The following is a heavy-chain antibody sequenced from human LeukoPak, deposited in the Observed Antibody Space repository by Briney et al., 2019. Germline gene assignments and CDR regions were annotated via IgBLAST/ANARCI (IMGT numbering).Heavy chain of an antibody. CDR3: AREDRGRLRAFDI. CDR2: IYYSGST. Sequence: SQTLSLTCTVSGGSTNGGGYYWSWIRQHPGKGLEWIGYIYYSGSTYYNPSLKSRVTISVDTSKNQFSLKLSSVTAADTAVYYCAREDRGRLRAFDIWGQGTMVTVSS. CDR1: GGSTNGGGYY. J-gene: IGHJ3*02. V-gene: IGHV4-31*03. D-gene: IGHD3-22*01.